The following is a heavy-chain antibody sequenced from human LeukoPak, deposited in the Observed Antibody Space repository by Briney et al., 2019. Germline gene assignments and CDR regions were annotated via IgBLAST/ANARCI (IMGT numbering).Heavy chain of an antibody. CDR2: IKTKTDGGTT. J-gene: IGHJ5*02. CDR1: EFTFSNAW. D-gene: IGHD6-13*01. Sequence: GGSLRLSCAASEFTFSNAWMSWVRQAPGKGLEWVGRIKTKTDGGTTDYAAPVKGRFTISRDDSKHTLYLQMNSLRAEDTAVYYCARESGIAAALDLWGQGTLVTVSS. CDR3: ARESGIAAALDL. V-gene: IGHV3-15*05.